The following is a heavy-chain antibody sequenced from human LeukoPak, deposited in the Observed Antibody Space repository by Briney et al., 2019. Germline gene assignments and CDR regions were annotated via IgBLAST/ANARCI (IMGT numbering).Heavy chain of an antibody. D-gene: IGHD3-22*01. CDR3: ARDNYYYDSSGYYHFDY. CDR2: ISSSSNLI. J-gene: IGHJ4*02. Sequence: GGSLRLSCAASGFTFSRSTMNWVRQAPGKGLEWLLSISSSSNLIYYADSVKGRFTISRDNAKNSLYLQMNSLRAEDTAVYYCARDNYYYDSSGYYHFDYWGQGTLVTVSS. V-gene: IGHV3-21*01. CDR1: GFTFSRST.